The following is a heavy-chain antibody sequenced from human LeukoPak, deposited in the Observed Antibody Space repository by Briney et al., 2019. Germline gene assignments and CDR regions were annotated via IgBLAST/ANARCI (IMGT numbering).Heavy chain of an antibody. CDR3: ARDHGDYGNFDY. Sequence: PAGSLRLSCAASGFTVSSNYMSWVRQAPGKGMEWVSTISNSGGTTYYADSVKGRFTISRDNSKNTLYLQMNSLRAEDTAVYYCARDHGDYGNFDYWGQGTLVTVSS. D-gene: IGHD4-17*01. CDR2: ISNSGGTT. J-gene: IGHJ4*02. V-gene: IGHV3-66*01. CDR1: GFTVSSNY.